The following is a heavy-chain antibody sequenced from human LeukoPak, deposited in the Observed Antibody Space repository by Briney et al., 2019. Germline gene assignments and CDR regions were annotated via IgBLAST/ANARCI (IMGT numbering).Heavy chain of an antibody. J-gene: IGHJ4*02. CDR2: INPSGGTT. CDR1: GFTFSNYV. Sequence: PGGSLRLSCAASGFTFSNYVMTWVRQAPGKGLEWVSIINPSGGTTYYADSVKGRFTISRDNSKNTLYLQMNSLRAEDTAVYYCARRTAATYRFDYWGQGTLVTVSS. D-gene: IGHD6-25*01. CDR3: ARRTAATYRFDY. V-gene: IGHV3-23*01.